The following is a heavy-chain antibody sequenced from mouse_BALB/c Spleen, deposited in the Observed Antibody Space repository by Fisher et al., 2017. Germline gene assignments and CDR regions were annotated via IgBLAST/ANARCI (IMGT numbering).Heavy chain of an antibody. D-gene: IGHD3-1*01. Sequence: GRFTISRDNAKNTLYLQMSSLKSEDTAMYYCARGSSGYPLYAMDYWGQGTSVTVSS. V-gene: IGHV5-12-2*01. CDR3: ARGSSGYPLYAMDY. J-gene: IGHJ4*01.